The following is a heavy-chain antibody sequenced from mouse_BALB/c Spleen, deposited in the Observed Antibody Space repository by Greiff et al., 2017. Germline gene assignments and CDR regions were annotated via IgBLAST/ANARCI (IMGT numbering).Heavy chain of an antibody. V-gene: IGHV2-3*01. CDR3: DKLVRSGYVVRPFAY. CDR2: IWGDGGT. D-gene: IGHD3-1*01. J-gene: IGHJ3*01. CDR1: GFSLTSYG. Sequence: VMLVESGPGLVAPSQSLSITCTVSGFSLTSYGVSWVRQPPGKGLEWLGVIWGDGGTNYHSAHISRLSISKDNSKSQVFLKLKSLQTDDTATYYCDKLVRSGYVVRPFAYWGQGTLVTVAA.